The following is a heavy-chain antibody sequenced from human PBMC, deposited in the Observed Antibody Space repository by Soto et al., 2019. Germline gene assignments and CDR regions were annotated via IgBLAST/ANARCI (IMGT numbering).Heavy chain of an antibody. CDR2: IYYSGST. D-gene: IGHD3-22*01. Sequence: SETLSLTCTVSGGSVSSGSYYWSWIRQPPGKGLEWIGYIYYSGSTSYNPSLKSRVTISVDTSKNQFSLKLSSVTAADTAVYYCARDLVMTEHYYYGMDVWGQGTTVTVSS. CDR3: ARDLVMTEHYYYGMDV. J-gene: IGHJ6*02. V-gene: IGHV4-61*01. CDR1: GGSVSSGSYY.